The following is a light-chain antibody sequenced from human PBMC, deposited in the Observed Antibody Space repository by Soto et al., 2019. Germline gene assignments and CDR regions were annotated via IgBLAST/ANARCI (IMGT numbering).Light chain of an antibody. Sequence: EIVLTQSPGTLSLSPGERATLSCRASQSVSSSYLAWYQQKPGQAPRLLIYGASSSATGIPDRFSGSGSGTDFTLTISRLEPEDVAVYYCQHYYSSPQTFGQGTKLEIK. V-gene: IGKV3-20*01. CDR1: QSVSSSY. J-gene: IGKJ2*01. CDR2: GAS. CDR3: QHYYSSPQT.